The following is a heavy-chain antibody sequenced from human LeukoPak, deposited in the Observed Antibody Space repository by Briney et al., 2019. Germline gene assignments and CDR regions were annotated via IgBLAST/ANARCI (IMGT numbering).Heavy chain of an antibody. CDR2: IKQDGSEK. V-gene: IGHV3-7*01. CDR3: ARERYYDFWSGIDY. D-gene: IGHD3-3*01. CDR1: GFTFSSYA. J-gene: IGHJ4*02. Sequence: PGGSLRLSCAASGFTFSSYAMSWVRQAPGKGLEWVANIKQDGSEKYYVDSVKGRFTISRDNAKNSLYLQMNSLRAEDTAVYYCARERYYDFWSGIDYWGQGTLVTVSS.